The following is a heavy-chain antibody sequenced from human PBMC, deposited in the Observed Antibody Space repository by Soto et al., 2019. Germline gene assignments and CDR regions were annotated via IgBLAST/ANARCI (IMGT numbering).Heavy chain of an antibody. Sequence: GGSLGLCCAASGFTFSSYGMHWVRQAPGKGLEWVAVISYDGSNKYYADSVKGRFTISRDNSKNTLYLQMNSLRAEDTAVYYCAKILADSSSWYGAPFDYWGQGTLVTVSS. J-gene: IGHJ4*02. CDR3: AKILADSSSWYGAPFDY. CDR1: GFTFSSYG. D-gene: IGHD6-13*01. CDR2: ISYDGSNK. V-gene: IGHV3-30*18.